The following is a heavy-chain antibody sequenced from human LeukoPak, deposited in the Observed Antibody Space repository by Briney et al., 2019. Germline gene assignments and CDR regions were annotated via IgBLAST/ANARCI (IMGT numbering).Heavy chain of an antibody. J-gene: IGHJ3*02. CDR2: IKEDGSEK. V-gene: IGHV3-7*01. CDR1: GFTFSSYW. CDR3: AREIPSAMTAFDI. D-gene: IGHD2-2*01. Sequence: GGSLRLSCAASGFTFSSYWMSWVRQAPGKGLEGVANIKEDGSEKNYVDSVKGRFTISRDNAKNSLFVQMNSLRAEDTAVYYCAREIPSAMTAFDIWGQGTMVTVSS.